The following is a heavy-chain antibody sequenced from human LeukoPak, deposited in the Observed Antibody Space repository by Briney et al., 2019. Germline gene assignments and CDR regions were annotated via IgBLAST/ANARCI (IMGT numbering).Heavy chain of an antibody. CDR1: GGSISSSSYY. V-gene: IGHV4-61*01. J-gene: IGHJ4*02. CDR3: AREAVAGASFGY. CDR2: IYYSGSA. D-gene: IGHD6-19*01. Sequence: PSETLSLTCTVSGGSISSSSYYWSWIRQPPGKGLEWIGYIYYSGSANYNPSLKSRVSISVDTSKNQFSLKLSSVTAADTAVYYCAREAVAGASFGYWGQGTLVTVSS.